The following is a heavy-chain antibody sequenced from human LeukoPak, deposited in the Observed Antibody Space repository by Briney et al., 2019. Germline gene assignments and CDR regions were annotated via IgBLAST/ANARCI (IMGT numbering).Heavy chain of an antibody. V-gene: IGHV1-2*02. CDR1: GYTFTGYY. CDR2: INPNSGGT. Sequence: ASVKVSCKASGYTFTGYYVHWVRQAPGQGLEWMGWINPNSGGTNYAQKFQGRVTMTRDTSISTAYMELSRLRSDDTAVYYCARVFIAVAGKYDYWGQGTLVTVSS. J-gene: IGHJ4*02. CDR3: ARVFIAVAGKYDY. D-gene: IGHD6-19*01.